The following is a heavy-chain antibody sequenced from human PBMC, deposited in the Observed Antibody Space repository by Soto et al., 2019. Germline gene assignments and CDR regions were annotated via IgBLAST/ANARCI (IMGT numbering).Heavy chain of an antibody. CDR2: IRSKVNNFAT. CDR3: VRPMTSETTRDY. J-gene: IGHJ4*02. D-gene: IGHD4-17*01. CDR1: GFNFSGSA. V-gene: IGHV3-73*01. Sequence: EVELVESGGGLVQPGGSLKLSCAASGFNFSGSAIHWVRQTSGRRLEWVGRIRSKVNNFATTYTASMKGRFTIFRDDSEGTAYLQMNSLKTEDTAVYYCVRPMTSETTRDYWGQGTLVTVSS.